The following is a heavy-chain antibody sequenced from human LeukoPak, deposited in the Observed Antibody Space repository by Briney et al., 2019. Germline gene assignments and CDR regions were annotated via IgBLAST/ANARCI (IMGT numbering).Heavy chain of an antibody. CDR2: ISYDGSNK. V-gene: IGHV3-30*18. CDR3: AKIDYESHD. CDR1: GFTFSNYA. Sequence: PGGSLRLSCAASGFTFSNYAMSWVRQAPGKGLEWVAVISYDGSNKYYADSVKGRFTISRDNSKNTLYLQMNSLRAEDTAVYYCAKIDYESHDWGQGTLVTVSS. D-gene: IGHD4-17*01. J-gene: IGHJ4*02.